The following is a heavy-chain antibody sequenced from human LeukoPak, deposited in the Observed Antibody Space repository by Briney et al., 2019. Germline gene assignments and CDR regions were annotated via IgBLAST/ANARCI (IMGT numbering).Heavy chain of an antibody. CDR1: GFTFSSYS. Sequence: GGSLRLSCAASGFTFSSYSMNWVRQAPGKELEWVSSISSSSSYIYYADSVKGRFTISRDNAKNSLYLQMNSLRAEDTAVYYCARGGDSARFFDYWGQGTLVTVSS. V-gene: IGHV3-21*01. CDR3: ARGGDSARFFDY. J-gene: IGHJ4*02. CDR2: ISSSSSYI. D-gene: IGHD2-21*02.